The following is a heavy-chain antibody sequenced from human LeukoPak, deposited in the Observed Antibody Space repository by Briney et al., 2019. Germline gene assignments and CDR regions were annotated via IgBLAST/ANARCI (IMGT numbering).Heavy chain of an antibody. Sequence: GGSLRLSCAASGFTVSYNYMSWVRQAPGKGLEWVSSITGGSSYRFYADSVKGRFTISRGNAKNSLYLQMNSLRAEDTAVYYCARDPYSGSYGNYYYYFMDVWGKGTTVTISS. D-gene: IGHD1-26*01. J-gene: IGHJ6*03. CDR2: ITGGSSYR. CDR3: ARDPYSGSYGNYYYYFMDV. CDR1: GFTVSYNY. V-gene: IGHV3-21*01.